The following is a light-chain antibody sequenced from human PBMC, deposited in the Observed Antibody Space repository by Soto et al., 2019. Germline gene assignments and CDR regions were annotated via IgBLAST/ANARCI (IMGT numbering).Light chain of an antibody. J-gene: IGLJ1*01. CDR1: SSDVGSYNY. CDR3: CSYGGAYTYV. CDR2: DVS. Sequence: QSVLTQPRSVSGSPGQSVTISCTGTSSDVGSYNYVSWYQQHPGKAPKLMIYDVSKRPSGVPDRFSGSKSDNTASLTISGLQAEDEADYYCCSYGGAYTYVFGTGTKLPVL. V-gene: IGLV2-11*01.